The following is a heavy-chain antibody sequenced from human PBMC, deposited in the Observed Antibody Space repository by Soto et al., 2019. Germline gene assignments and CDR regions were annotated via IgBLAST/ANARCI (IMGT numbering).Heavy chain of an antibody. CDR2: IIPIFGTA. D-gene: IGHD2-2*01. CDR3: ARAPIVVVPAATKYYYYGMDV. V-gene: IGHV1-69*13. J-gene: IGHJ6*02. Sequence: ASVKVSCKAFGGTFSSYAISWVRQAPGQGLEWMGGIIPIFGTANYAQKFQGRVTITADESTSTAYMELSSLRSEDTAVYYCARAPIVVVPAATKYYYYGMDVWGQGTTVTVSS. CDR1: GGTFSSYA.